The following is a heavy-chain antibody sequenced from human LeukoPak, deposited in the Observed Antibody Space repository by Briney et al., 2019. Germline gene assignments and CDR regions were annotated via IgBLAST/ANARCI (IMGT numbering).Heavy chain of an antibody. J-gene: IGHJ5*02. D-gene: IGHD2-2*01. Sequence: GGSLRLSCAASGFTFSSYWMHWVRQAPGKGLVWVSRINSDGSSTSYADSVKGRFTISRDKAKNTLYLQMNSLRAEDTAVYYCARGVGYCSSTSCYWWFDPWGQGTLVTVSS. V-gene: IGHV3-74*01. CDR2: INSDGSST. CDR1: GFTFSSYW. CDR3: ARGVGYCSSTSCYWWFDP.